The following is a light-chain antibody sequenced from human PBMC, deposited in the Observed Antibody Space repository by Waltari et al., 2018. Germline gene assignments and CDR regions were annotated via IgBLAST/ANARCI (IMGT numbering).Light chain of an antibody. CDR2: NST. CDR1: SLNVESNA. J-gene: IGLJ3*02. V-gene: IGLV1-44*01. CDR3: AAWDDSRSGWV. Sequence: QSVLTQPPSASGTPGQRVTISCSGSSLNVESNAVNWYQHLPGTTPKLLIYNSTLRPSGVSDRVSGSTAGTSASLAISGVQSEDEAEYYWAAWDDSRSGWVFGGGTKVTVL.